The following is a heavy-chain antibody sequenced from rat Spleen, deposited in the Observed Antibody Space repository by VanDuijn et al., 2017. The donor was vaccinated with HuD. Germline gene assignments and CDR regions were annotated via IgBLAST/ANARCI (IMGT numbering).Heavy chain of an antibody. CDR2: ISYDGSST. CDR1: GFTFSNYG. CDR3: ARQDGNYFDY. V-gene: IGHV5-29*01. D-gene: IGHD1-12*02. Sequence: EVQLVESGGGLVQPGRSLKLSCAASGFTFSNYGMAWVRQAPTKGLEWVATISYDGSSTYYRDSVKGRFTISRDNAKSTLYLQMDSLRSEDTATYYCARQDGNYFDYWGQGVMVTVSS. J-gene: IGHJ2*01.